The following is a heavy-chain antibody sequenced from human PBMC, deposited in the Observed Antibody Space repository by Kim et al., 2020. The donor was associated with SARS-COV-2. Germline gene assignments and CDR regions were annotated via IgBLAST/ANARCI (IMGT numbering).Heavy chain of an antibody. J-gene: IGHJ4*02. D-gene: IGHD3-22*01. Sequence: VKGRFSISGDNSKNTLYLQMNGLSAEDTAVYYCARDYYDTSGYSTYYFDFWGQGTLVTVSS. CDR3: ARDYYDTSGYSTYYFDF. V-gene: IGHV3-30*07.